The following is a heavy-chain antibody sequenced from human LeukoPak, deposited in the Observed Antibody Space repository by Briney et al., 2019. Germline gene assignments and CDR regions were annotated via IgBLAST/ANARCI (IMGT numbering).Heavy chain of an antibody. V-gene: IGHV4-30-4*01. J-gene: IGHJ4*02. D-gene: IGHD3-10*01. CDR1: GGCIRSGDYY. Sequence: SETLYLTCTVSGGCIRSGDYYWSWIHQPQGKGLEWIGYIYYSGSTYYNPSLKSRVTISVDTSKNQFSLKLSSVTAADTAVYYCAREYGSAVDYWGQGTLVTVSS. CDR2: IYYSGST. CDR3: AREYGSAVDY.